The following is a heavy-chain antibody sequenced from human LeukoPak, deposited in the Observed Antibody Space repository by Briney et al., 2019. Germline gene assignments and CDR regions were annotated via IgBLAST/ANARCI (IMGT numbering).Heavy chain of an antibody. CDR3: AKDGGGYFDWSVNHFDY. D-gene: IGHD3-9*01. Sequence: GGSLRLSCAASEFSFSSHSMNWVRQAPGKGLEWVSTINSSGDYTCYADSVKGRFTISRDNAKNSLYLQMNSLRAEDTAVYYCAKDGGGYFDWSVNHFDYWGQGTLVTVSS. J-gene: IGHJ4*02. V-gene: IGHV3-21*01. CDR1: EFSFSSHS. CDR2: INSSGDYT.